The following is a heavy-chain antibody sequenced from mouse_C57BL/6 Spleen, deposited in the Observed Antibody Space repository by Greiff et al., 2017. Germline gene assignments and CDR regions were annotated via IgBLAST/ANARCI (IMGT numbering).Heavy chain of an antibody. Sequence: QVQLKQPGAELVRPGSSVKLSCKASGYPFTRYWMDWVKQRPGQGLEWIGNIYPSDSETHYTQKFKDKATLTVDKSSSTAYMQLSSLTSEDSAVYYCARSDGYYWGQGTLVTVSA. CDR1: GYPFTRYW. V-gene: IGHV1-61*01. J-gene: IGHJ3*01. CDR3: ARSDGYY. D-gene: IGHD2-3*01. CDR2: IYPSDSET.